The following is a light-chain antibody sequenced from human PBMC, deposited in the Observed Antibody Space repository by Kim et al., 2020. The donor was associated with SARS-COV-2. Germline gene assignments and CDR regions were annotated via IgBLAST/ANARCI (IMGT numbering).Light chain of an antibody. Sequence: GQQVTISDSGISSCMGNNYVTWCQQLREAATKLLMFNNSKRPTRIPVRVSGSSSGPSATLGIAGLQTRADADYCCGTWDSSLSASVFGGGSQLTVL. CDR2: NNS. CDR1: SSCMGNNY. J-gene: IGLJ7*01. CDR3: GTWDSSLSASV. V-gene: IGLV1-51*01.